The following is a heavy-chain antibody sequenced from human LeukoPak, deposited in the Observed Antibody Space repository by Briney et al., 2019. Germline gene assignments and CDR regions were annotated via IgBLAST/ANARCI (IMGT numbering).Heavy chain of an antibody. J-gene: IGHJ4*02. V-gene: IGHV3-66*01. CDR2: IYSGGRT. D-gene: IGHD5-18*01. CDR3: AKDLADVDTAMGY. CDR1: GFSDSYSY. Sequence: TGGSLRLSCVGSGFSDSYSYMSWVRQAPGKGLEWVSVIYSGGRTFYADSVKARFTISRDNSKNKLFLQMNSLRAEDTAVYYCAKDLADVDTAMGYWGQGTLVTVSS.